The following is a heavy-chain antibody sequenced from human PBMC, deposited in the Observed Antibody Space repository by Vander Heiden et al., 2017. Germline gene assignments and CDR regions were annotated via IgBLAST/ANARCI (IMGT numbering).Heavy chain of an antibody. J-gene: IGHJ5*02. D-gene: IGHD2-2*01. CDR3: ARAPADCSSASCYFGWFDP. Sequence: QAQLQLWGAGLLKPSETLCPTCAVFGGSFSGYYWSWILQPPGKGLDWIGEIKHSGSNNYSPSLKSRVTISVDTSENQFSLKLSSVTAADTAVYYCARAPADCSSASCYFGWFDPWGQGTLVTVSS. CDR2: IKHSGSN. V-gene: IGHV4-34*01. CDR1: GGSFSGYY.